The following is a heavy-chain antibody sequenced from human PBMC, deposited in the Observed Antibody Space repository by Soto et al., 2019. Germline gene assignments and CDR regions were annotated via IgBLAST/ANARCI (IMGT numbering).Heavy chain of an antibody. Sequence: QVQLQESGPGLVKPSETLSLTCTVSGGSVSSGSYYWSWIRQPPGKGLEWIGYIYYSGSTNYNPSLKSRVTISVDTSKNQFSLKLSSVTAADTAVYYCARKGGTGFDPWGQGTLVTVSS. CDR3: ARKGGTGFDP. CDR1: GGSVSSGSYY. D-gene: IGHD1-7*01. J-gene: IGHJ5*02. CDR2: IYYSGST. V-gene: IGHV4-61*01.